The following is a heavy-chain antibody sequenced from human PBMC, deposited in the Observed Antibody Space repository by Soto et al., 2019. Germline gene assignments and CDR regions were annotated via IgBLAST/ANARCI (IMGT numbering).Heavy chain of an antibody. J-gene: IGHJ4*02. Sequence: GSVKVSSKAYGYTFTSYDINCVRQATVQSIQPMGWMNPNSGNTGYAQKFQGRVTMTRNTSISTAYMELSSLRSEDTAVYYCARANLHYDFWSGYYYYFGSWGQGTLVTVSS. V-gene: IGHV1-8*01. CDR3: ARANLHYDFWSGYYYYFGS. CDR2: MNPNSGNT. CDR1: GYTFTSYD. D-gene: IGHD3-3*01.